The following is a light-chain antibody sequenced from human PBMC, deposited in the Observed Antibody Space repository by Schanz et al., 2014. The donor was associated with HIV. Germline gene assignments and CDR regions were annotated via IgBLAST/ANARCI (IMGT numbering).Light chain of an antibody. Sequence: QSVLTQPPSASGTPGQRVTISCSGGSSNIGANTVHWYQQLPGTAPKLLIHSNSQRPSGVPDRFSGSKSGTSASLAISGLHSEDEADYHCAAWDDSLNGRVFGGGTKLTVL. CDR2: SNS. V-gene: IGLV1-44*01. CDR1: SSNIGANT. CDR3: AAWDDSLNGRV. J-gene: IGLJ2*01.